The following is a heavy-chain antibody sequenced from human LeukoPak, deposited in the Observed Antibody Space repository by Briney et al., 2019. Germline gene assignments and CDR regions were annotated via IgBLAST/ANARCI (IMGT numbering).Heavy chain of an antibody. CDR1: GFTFSSYA. J-gene: IGHJ4*02. D-gene: IGHD2-2*01. CDR3: AKGIYCSSTSCYPRFDY. Sequence: GGSLRLSCAASGFTFSSYAMSWVRQAPGKGLEWVSAISWSGGSTYYADSVKGRFTISRDNSKNTLYLQMNSLRAEDTAVYYCAKGIYCSSTSCYPRFDYWGQGTLVTVSS. V-gene: IGHV3-23*01. CDR2: ISWSGGST.